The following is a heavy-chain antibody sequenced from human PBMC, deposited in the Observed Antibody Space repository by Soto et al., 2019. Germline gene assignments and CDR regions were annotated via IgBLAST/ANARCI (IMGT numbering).Heavy chain of an antibody. CDR3: ERLVTGTQYYFDL. J-gene: IGHJ4*02. Sequence: XATLSLTSTVSGGSISSISHSWGWIRQSPGQGLEWIGNIFYNGITYYNPSLKSRVTISADTSKNHFSLKLRSVTVADTAVYSCERLVTGTQYYFDLWGQGSLVTVSS. D-gene: IGHD1-1*01. CDR1: GGSISSISHS. V-gene: IGHV4-39*02. CDR2: IFYNGIT.